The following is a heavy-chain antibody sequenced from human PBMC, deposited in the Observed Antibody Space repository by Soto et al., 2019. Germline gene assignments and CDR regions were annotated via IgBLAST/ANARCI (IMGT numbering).Heavy chain of an antibody. D-gene: IGHD3-10*01. CDR1: GFTFSSYS. CDR3: ARFSEGGVRGVIITPSSHYGMDV. CDR2: ISSSSSTI. Sequence: GGSLRLSCAASGFTFSSYSMNWVRQAPGTGLEWVSYISSSSSTIYYADSVKVRCTISRDNAKNSLYLQMNSLRDEDTAVYYCARFSEGGVRGVIITPSSHYGMDVWGQGTTVTVSS. J-gene: IGHJ6*02. V-gene: IGHV3-48*02.